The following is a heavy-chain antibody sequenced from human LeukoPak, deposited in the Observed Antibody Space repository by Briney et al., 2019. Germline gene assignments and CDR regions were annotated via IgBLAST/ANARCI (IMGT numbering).Heavy chain of an antibody. CDR3: AKVRYCSSTSCYALSYFDY. CDR1: GFTFSSYA. V-gene: IGHV3-23*01. D-gene: IGHD2-2*01. Sequence: GGSLRLSCAASGFTFSSYAMSWVRQAPGKGLEWVSAISGSGGSTYYADSVKGRFTFSRDNSKNTLYLQMNSLRAEDTAVYYCAKVRYCSSTSCYALSYFDYWGQGTLVTVSS. CDR2: ISGSGGST. J-gene: IGHJ4*02.